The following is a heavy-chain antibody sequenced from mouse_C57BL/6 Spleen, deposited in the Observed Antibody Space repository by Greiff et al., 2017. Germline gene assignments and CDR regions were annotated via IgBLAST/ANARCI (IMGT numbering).Heavy chain of an antibody. J-gene: IGHJ2*01. CDR1: GFSLTSYG. Sequence: VMLVESGPGLVQPSQSLSITCTVSGFSLTSYGVHWVRQSPGKGLEWLGVLWSGGSTDNNAAFISRLSISKDNSKSQVFFKMNSLQADDTSIYCCARPRHPGYYFDYWGQGTTLTVSS. CDR3: ARPRHPGYYFDY. CDR2: LWSGGST. V-gene: IGHV2-2*01.